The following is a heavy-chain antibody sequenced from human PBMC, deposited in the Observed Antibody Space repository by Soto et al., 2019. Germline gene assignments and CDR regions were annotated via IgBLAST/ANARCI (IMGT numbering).Heavy chain of an antibody. CDR3: ARGTYCGGACYSGTGY. J-gene: IGHJ4*02. V-gene: IGHV4-31*02. D-gene: IGHD2-21*01. CDR2: IYNSEST. Sequence: WTWIRQHPGMGLEWIGYIYNSESTYYHPSLRSRVTISADTSKNQFSLKLSSVTAADTAVYYCARGTYCGGACYSGTGYWGQGTLVTVSS.